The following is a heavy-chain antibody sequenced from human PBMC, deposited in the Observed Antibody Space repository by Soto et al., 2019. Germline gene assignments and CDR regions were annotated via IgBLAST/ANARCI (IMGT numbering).Heavy chain of an antibody. CDR1: GFSFGDYA. CDR3: VRNRRDFWTGYSFFDQ. V-gene: IGHV3-49*04. Sequence: GGSLRLSCSASGFSFGDYAITWVRQAPGKGLEWVGFIRRRAYGESTEYAASVKDRFTISRDDSKRIAYLQMHSLRIEDTAVYYCVRNRRDFWTGYSFFDQWGQGTQVTVSS. J-gene: IGHJ4*02. CDR2: IRRRAYGEST. D-gene: IGHD3-3*01.